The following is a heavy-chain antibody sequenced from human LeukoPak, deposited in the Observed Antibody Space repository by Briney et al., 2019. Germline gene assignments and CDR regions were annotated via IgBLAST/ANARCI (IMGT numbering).Heavy chain of an antibody. J-gene: IGHJ4*02. CDR2: INPNSGGT. CDR1: GYTFTGYY. D-gene: IGHD3-9*01. Sequence: AAVKVSCKASGYTFTGYYMHWVRQAPGQGLEWMGWINPNSGGTNYAQKFQGRVTMTRDTSISTAYMELSRLRSDDTAVYYCARAICDILTGYLDTFDYWGQGTLVTVSS. CDR3: ARAICDILTGYLDTFDY. V-gene: IGHV1-2*02.